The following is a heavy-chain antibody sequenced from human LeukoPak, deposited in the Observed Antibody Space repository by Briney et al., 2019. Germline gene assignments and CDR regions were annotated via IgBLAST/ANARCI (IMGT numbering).Heavy chain of an antibody. D-gene: IGHD3-10*01. V-gene: IGHV3-53*01. CDR1: GFTFSSSA. CDR3: ARDRARAFDI. J-gene: IGHJ3*02. CDR2: IYSGGST. Sequence: GGSLRLSCAASGFTFSSSAMSWVRQAPGKGLEWVSVIYSGGSTYYADSVKGRFTISRDNSKNTLYLQMNSLRAEDTAVYYCARDRARAFDIWGQGTMVTVSS.